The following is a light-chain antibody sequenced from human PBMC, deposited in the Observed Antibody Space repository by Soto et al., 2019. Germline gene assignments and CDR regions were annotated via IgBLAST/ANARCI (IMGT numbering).Light chain of an antibody. Sequence: DVVMTQSPLSLPVTLGQTASISCRSSLSLVYSDGNTYLNWFHQRPGQSPRHLFYKVSNRDSGVPDRFSASGSVTDFTLGINRVEAEDVGVYYCLQGSHWPPTFGQGTTVEIK. CDR3: LQGSHWPPT. J-gene: IGKJ1*01. V-gene: IGKV2-30*01. CDR2: KVS. CDR1: LSLVYSDGNTY.